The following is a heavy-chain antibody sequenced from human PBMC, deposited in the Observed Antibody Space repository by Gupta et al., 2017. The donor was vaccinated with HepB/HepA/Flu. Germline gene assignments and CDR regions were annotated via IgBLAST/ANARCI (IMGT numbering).Heavy chain of an antibody. CDR1: RFMFNNYV. D-gene: IGHD2-2*01. CDR3: ARVEPAAVTDPRGRIDH. J-gene: IGHJ4*02. V-gene: IGHV3-23*01. CDR2: VSRGGETT. Sequence: VQLLESGGGWVQPGGSLRLSCAASRFMFNNYVMGWVRPAPGKGLGWVSGVSRGGETTFHLDAVKGRFTISRDNSKNTLYMQMSSLRXEXTAVYYXARVEPAAVTDPRGRIDHWGQGTLGTVSS.